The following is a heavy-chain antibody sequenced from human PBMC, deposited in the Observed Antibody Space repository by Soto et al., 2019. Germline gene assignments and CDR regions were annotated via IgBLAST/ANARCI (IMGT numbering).Heavy chain of an antibody. D-gene: IGHD4-4*01. CDR2: IYYSGST. J-gene: IGHJ6*03. Sequence: SETLSLTCTVSGGSISSYYWSWIRQPPGKGLEWIGYIYYSGSTNYNPSLKSRVTISVDTSKNQFSLKLSSVTAADTAVYYCARSTMTTVGYHYYMDFWGKGTKVTVSS. V-gene: IGHV4-59*01. CDR3: ARSTMTTVGYHYYMDF. CDR1: GGSISSYY.